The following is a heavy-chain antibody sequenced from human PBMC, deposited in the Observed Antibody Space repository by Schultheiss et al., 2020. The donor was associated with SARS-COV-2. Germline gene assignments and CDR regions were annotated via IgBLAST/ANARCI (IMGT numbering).Heavy chain of an antibody. CDR1: GYSISSGYY. CDR3: ARGRDYYGSGKGDYYYMDV. V-gene: IGHV4-38-2*01. CDR2: IYHSGST. J-gene: IGHJ6*03. D-gene: IGHD3-10*01. Sequence: SETLSLTCAVSGYSISSGYYWGWIRQPPGKGLEWIGSIYHSGSTYYNPSLKSRVTISVDTSKNQFSLKLTSVTAADTAVYYCARGRDYYGSGKGDYYYMDVWGKGTTVTVSS.